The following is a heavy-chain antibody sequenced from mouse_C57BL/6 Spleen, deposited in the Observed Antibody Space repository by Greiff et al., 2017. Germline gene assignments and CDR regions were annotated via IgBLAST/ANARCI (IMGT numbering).Heavy chain of an antibody. CDR3: ARSYYSNYLFAY. CDR1: GYSITSGYY. Sequence: EVQLQESGPGLVKPSQSLSLTCSVTGYSITSGYYWNWIRQFPGNKLEWMGSISYAGSNNYNPSLKNRISITRDTSKNQFFLKLNSVTTEDTATYYCARSYYSNYLFAYWGQGTLVTVSA. D-gene: IGHD2-5*01. V-gene: IGHV3-6*01. J-gene: IGHJ3*01. CDR2: ISYAGSN.